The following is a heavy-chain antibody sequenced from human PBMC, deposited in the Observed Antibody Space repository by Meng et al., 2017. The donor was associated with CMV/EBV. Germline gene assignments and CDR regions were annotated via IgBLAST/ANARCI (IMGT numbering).Heavy chain of an antibody. CDR2: INPNSGGT. CDR1: GYTFNGQQ. CDR3: ARERVIVVVPAATTYYYYGMDV. D-gene: IGHD2-2*01. V-gene: IGHV1-2*02. J-gene: IGHJ6*02. Sequence: ASVKVSLQASGYTFNGQQMHWVRQAPGQGLEWMGWINPNSGGTNYAQKFQGRVTMTRDTSISTAYMELSRLRSDDTAVYYCARERVIVVVPAATTYYYYGMDVWGQGTTVTVSS.